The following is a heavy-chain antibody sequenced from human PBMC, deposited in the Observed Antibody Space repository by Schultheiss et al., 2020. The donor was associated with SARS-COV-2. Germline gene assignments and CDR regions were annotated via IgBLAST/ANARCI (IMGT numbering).Heavy chain of an antibody. J-gene: IGHJ3*02. D-gene: IGHD3-10*01. V-gene: IGHV1-2*06. Sequence: ASVKVSCKASGYTFTGYYMHWVRQAPGQGLEWMGRINPNSGGTNYAQKLQGRVTMTEDTSTDTAYMELSSLRSEDTAVYYCATVRNLWFVELRAFDIWGQGTMVTVSS. CDR1: GYTFTGYY. CDR3: ATVRNLWFVELRAFDI. CDR2: INPNSGGT.